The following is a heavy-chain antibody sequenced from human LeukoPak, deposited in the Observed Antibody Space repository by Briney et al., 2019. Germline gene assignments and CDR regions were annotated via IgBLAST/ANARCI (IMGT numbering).Heavy chain of an antibody. D-gene: IGHD3-9*01. CDR1: GFTFSSYA. Sequence: GGSLRLSCAASGFTFSSYAMSWVRQAPGKGLEWVSAISGSGGSTYYADSVKGRFTISRDNSKNTLYLQMNSLRAEDTAVYYCARDSLRYFDWLRNGDAFDIWGQGTMVTVSS. J-gene: IGHJ3*02. CDR3: ARDSLRYFDWLRNGDAFDI. CDR2: ISGSGGST. V-gene: IGHV3-23*01.